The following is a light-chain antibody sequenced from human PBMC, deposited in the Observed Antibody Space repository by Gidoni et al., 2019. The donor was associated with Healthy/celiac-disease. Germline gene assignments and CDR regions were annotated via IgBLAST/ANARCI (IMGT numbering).Light chain of an antibody. CDR3: QQSYSTLWT. CDR2: AAS. CDR1: QSISSY. Sequence: DIQMTQSPSSLSASVGDRVTITCRASQSISSYLNWYQQKPGKAPKLLTYAASSLQSGVPSRFSGSGSGTDFTLTISSLQPEDFANYYCQQSYSTLWTFGKGTKVEIK. V-gene: IGKV1-39*01. J-gene: IGKJ1*01.